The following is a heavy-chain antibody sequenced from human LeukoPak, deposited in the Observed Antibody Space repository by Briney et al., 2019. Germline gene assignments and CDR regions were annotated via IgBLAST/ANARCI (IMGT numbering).Heavy chain of an antibody. CDR2: IKSKTDGGTT. D-gene: IGHD5-12*01. Sequence: GGSLRLSCAASGFTFSNAWVSWVRQAPGKGLEWVGRIKSKTDGGTTDYAAPVKGRFTISRDDSKNTLYLQMNSLKTEDTAVYYCTTEGEMVATYFDYWGQGTLVTVSS. CDR3: TTEGEMVATYFDY. V-gene: IGHV3-15*01. J-gene: IGHJ4*02. CDR1: GFTFSNAW.